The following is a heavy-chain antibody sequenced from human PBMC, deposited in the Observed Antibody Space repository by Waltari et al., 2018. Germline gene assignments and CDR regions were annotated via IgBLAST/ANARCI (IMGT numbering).Heavy chain of an antibody. J-gene: IGHJ4*02. V-gene: IGHV1-46*01. CDR1: GYTFTSYD. D-gene: IGHD6-19*01. CDR2: SNPSGGST. Sequence: QVQLVQSGAEVKKPGASVKVSCKASGYTFTSYDMHWVRQAPGQGLEWMGISNPSGGSTSYAQKFQGRVTMTRDTSTSTVYMELSSLRSEDTAVYYCARDLPRLAPLDYWGQGTLVTVSS. CDR3: ARDLPRLAPLDY.